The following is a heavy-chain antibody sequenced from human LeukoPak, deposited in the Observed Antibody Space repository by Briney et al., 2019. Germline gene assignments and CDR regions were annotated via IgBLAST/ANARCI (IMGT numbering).Heavy chain of an antibody. CDR2: ISSSNSYI. V-gene: IGHV3-21*04. Sequence: AGGSLRLSCAASGFSFSSYSMNWVRQAPGKGLEWVSSISSSNSYIYYADSVKGRFTISRDNAKNSLYLQMNSLRAEDTAVYYCARDSGLRRRDPIDYWGQGTLVTVSS. D-gene: IGHD6-25*01. CDR1: GFSFSSYS. J-gene: IGHJ4*02. CDR3: ARDSGLRRRDPIDY.